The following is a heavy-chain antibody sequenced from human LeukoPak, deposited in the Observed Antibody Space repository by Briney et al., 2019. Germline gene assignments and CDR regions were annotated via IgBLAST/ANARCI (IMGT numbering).Heavy chain of an antibody. V-gene: IGHV4-39*07. CDR3: ARGPSTVTTGPEVGPYGRMDV. D-gene: IGHD4-17*01. CDR2: INHSGST. Sequence: PSETLSLTCTVSGGSISSSSYYWGWIRQPPGKGLEWIGEINHSGSTNYNPSLKSRVTIPVDTSKNQFSLKLSSVTAADTAVYYCARGPSTVTTGPEVGPYGRMDVWGQGTTVTVSS. J-gene: IGHJ6*02. CDR1: GGSISSSSYY.